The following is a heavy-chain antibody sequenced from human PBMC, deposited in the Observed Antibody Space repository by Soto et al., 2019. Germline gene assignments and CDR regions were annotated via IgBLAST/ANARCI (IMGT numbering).Heavy chain of an antibody. V-gene: IGHV4-59*12. CDR3: ARGPDY. CDR2: IYYSGST. Sequence: SETLSLTCTVSGGSISSYYWSWIRQPPGKGLEWIGYIYYSGSTNYNPSLKSRVTISVDTSKNQFSLKLSSVTAADTAVYYCARGPDYCGKGTLVTVSA. CDR1: GGSISSYY. J-gene: IGHJ4*02.